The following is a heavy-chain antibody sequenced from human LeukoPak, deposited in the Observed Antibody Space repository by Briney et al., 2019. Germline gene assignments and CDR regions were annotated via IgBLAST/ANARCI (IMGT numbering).Heavy chain of an antibody. CDR1: GGTFINYV. D-gene: IGHD2-15*01. CDR2: ITLLFGTT. J-gene: IGHJ4*02. V-gene: IGHV1-69*13. CDR3: ARDIYCSGGTCYSGYFDY. Sequence: SVKVSCKASGGTFINYVINWVRQAPGQGLEWMGGITLLFGTTNYAQKFQGRVTITADESTRTAYMELSSLRSEDTAVYYCARDIYCSGGTCYSGYFDYWGQGSLVTVSS.